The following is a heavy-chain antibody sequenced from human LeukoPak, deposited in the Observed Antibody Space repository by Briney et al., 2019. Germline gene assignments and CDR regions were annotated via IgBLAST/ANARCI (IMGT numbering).Heavy chain of an antibody. J-gene: IGHJ4*02. CDR3: ARGRIVGATTDY. CDR1: DDSISSGAYY. CDR2: IYHSGST. V-gene: IGHV4-30-2*01. D-gene: IGHD1-26*01. Sequence: SQTLSLTCTVSDDSISSGAYYWTWIRQPPGKGLEWIGYIYHSGSTYYNPSLKSRVTISVDRSKNQFSLKLSSVTAADTAVYYCARGRIVGATTDYWGQGTLVTASS.